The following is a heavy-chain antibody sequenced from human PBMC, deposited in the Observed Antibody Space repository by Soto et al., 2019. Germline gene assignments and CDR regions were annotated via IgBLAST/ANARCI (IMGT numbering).Heavy chain of an antibody. CDR3: ARVLYYGSGSYSPYGMDV. Sequence: QVQLVQSGAEVKKPGSSVKVSCKTSGDSFNNNGIGWVRQAPGHGLEWMGGVSPPFRTSNYARKFQGRISITADASTGTVNLKLSSLTSEDTAQYYCARVLYYGSGSYSPYGMDVWGQGTTVTVSS. D-gene: IGHD3-10*01. CDR1: GDSFNNNG. J-gene: IGHJ6*02. CDR2: VSPPFRTS. V-gene: IGHV1-69*01.